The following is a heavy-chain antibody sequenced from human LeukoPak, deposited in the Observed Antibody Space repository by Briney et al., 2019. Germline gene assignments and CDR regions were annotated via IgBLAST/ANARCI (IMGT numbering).Heavy chain of an antibody. Sequence: GGSLRLSCAASGFTFSSYWMSWVRQAPGKGLVWVSHINSDGSSTNYADSVKGRFTISRDNAKNTLYLQMNSLRAEDTAVYYCARTGIAARPTVWFDPWGQGTLVTVSS. J-gene: IGHJ5*02. D-gene: IGHD6-6*01. CDR1: GFTFSSYW. CDR2: INSDGSST. CDR3: ARTGIAARPTVWFDP. V-gene: IGHV3-74*01.